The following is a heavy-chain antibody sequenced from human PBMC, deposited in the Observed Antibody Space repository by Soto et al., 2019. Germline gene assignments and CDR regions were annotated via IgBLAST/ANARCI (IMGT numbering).Heavy chain of an antibody. Sequence: QVQLVESGGGVVQPGGSLRLSCTTSGFTFNTYGMHWVRQAPGKGLEWVAIIWYDGSNKYYADSVKGRFTISRDNSKNTLYLQMNSLRAEDTVRYYCARADCTGAYCYSWPFNYGVDVWGQGTTVTVSS. CDR1: GFTFNTYG. CDR3: ARADCTGAYCYSWPFNYGVDV. CDR2: IWYDGSNK. V-gene: IGHV3-33*08. D-gene: IGHD2-15*01. J-gene: IGHJ6*02.